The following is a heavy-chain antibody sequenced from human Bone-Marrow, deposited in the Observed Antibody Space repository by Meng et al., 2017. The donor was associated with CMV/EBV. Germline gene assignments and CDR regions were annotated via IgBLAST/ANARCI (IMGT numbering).Heavy chain of an antibody. CDR2: ISPAESET. V-gene: IGHV5-51*01. J-gene: IGHJ3*01. Sequence: GESLKISCKGSGYIFTDFWIGWVRQMPGKGLEWMGIISPAESETRYSPSFQGHITMSVDKSINTAHLQWNSLSAADTAIYYCVRRKAQQGPFDFWGQGTMVTVSS. D-gene: IGHD6-13*01. CDR3: VRRKAQQGPFDF. CDR1: GYIFTDFW.